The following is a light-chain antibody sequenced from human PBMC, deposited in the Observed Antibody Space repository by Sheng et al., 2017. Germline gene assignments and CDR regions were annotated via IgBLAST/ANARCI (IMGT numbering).Light chain of an antibody. V-gene: IGKV1-39*01. CDR3: QQSDSIPIT. J-gene: IGKJ5*01. CDR1: QGINNY. Sequence: DIQLTQSPSFLSASVGDRVTITCRASQGINNYLAWYQQKPGKAPNLLIYAASTLQSGVPSRFSGSGSGTDFTLTISSLQPEDFATYYCQQSDSIPITFGQGTRLEI. CDR2: AAS.